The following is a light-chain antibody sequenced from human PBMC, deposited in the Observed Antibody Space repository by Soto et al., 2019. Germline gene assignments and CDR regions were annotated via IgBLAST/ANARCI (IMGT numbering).Light chain of an antibody. J-gene: IGKJ2*01. V-gene: IGKV3-20*01. CDR1: HGVSSSY. CDR2: CAS. CDR3: QQDGSEPHGYT. Sequence: EIVLTQSPGTLSLSPGERATLSCRASHGVSSSYLARYQQKPGQAPRLLIYCASSRATGIPDRFSGSGSGTDFTLTISRLEPEAFAAYYCQQDGSEPHGYTFGQGTKLEIK.